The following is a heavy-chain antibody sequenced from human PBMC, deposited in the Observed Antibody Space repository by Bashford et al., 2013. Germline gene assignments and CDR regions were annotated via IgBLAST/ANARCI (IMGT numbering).Heavy chain of an antibody. D-gene: IGHD4-23*01. CDR2: ISGSGGST. V-gene: IGHV3-23*01. CDR3: AKADGGNSYGVSVS. Sequence: VRQAPGKGLEWVSAISGSGGSTYYADSVKGRFTISRDNSKKTLYLQISRLRAEDTAVYHCAKADGGNSYGVSVSWGQGTLVTVSS. J-gene: IGHJ5*02.